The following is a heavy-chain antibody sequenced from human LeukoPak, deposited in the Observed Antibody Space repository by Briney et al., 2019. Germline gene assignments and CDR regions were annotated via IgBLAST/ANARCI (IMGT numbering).Heavy chain of an antibody. D-gene: IGHD3-10*01. Sequence: PSETLSLTCTVSGGSISNYYWSWIRQPPEKGLEWIGYIYYSGSTNYNPSLKSRVTISVDTSKNQFSLKLTSVTAADTAVYYCARDRSYYNGWFDPWGQGTLVTVSS. CDR3: ARDRSYYNGWFDP. CDR1: GGSISNYY. V-gene: IGHV4-59*01. CDR2: IYYSGST. J-gene: IGHJ5*02.